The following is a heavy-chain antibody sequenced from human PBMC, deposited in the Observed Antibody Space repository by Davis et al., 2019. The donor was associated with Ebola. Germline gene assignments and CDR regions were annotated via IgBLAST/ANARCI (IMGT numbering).Heavy chain of an antibody. Sequence: GESLKISCAASGFTFSTYWMSWVRQAPGKGLEWVANIKRDGSEKYYVDSVKGRFTISRDNAKTSLYLQMNSLRVEETAVYFCARGGEGSYFPNYYYYGMDVWGQGTTVTVSS. J-gene: IGHJ6*02. V-gene: IGHV3-7*01. D-gene: IGHD1-26*01. CDR2: IKRDGSEK. CDR3: ARGGEGSYFPNYYYYGMDV. CDR1: GFTFSTYW.